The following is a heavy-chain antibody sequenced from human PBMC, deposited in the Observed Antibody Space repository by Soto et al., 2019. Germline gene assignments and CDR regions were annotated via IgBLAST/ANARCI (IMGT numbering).Heavy chain of an antibody. V-gene: IGHV4-59*01. CDR2: IYYSGST. Sequence: PSETLSLTCTVSGGSISSYYWSWIRQPPGKGLEWIGYIYYSGSTNYNPSLKSRVTISVDTSKNQFSLKLSSVTAADTAVYYCARARIYVFWSGYTEQSYHMAARAKGTTVPVSS. CDR3: ARARIYVFWSGYTEQSYHMAA. D-gene: IGHD3-3*01. J-gene: IGHJ6*03. CDR1: GGSISSYY.